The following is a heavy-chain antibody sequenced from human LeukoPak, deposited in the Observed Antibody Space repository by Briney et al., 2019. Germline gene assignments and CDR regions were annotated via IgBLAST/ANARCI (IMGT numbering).Heavy chain of an antibody. D-gene: IGHD3-22*01. CDR2: ITTTVGDT. V-gene: IGHV3-23*01. CDR1: GFTFTDYA. CDR3: AKHRFESGGYHSTD. J-gene: IGHJ4*02. Sequence: GGSLRLSCVASGFTFTDYAMTWVRQPPGRRLEWVSTITTTVGDTHYADSVKGRFTVSRDDSKGTLFLQMNSLRAEDTGVYYCAKHRFESGGYHSTDWGQGTLVTVSS.